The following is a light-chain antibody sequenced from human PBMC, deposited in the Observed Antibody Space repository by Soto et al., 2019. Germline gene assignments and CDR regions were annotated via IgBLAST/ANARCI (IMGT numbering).Light chain of an antibody. CDR3: QQYINRRT. J-gene: IGKJ1*01. V-gene: IGKV3-15*01. CDR1: QSVSSN. Sequence: EIVMTQSPATLSVSPGERATLSCRASQSVSSNLAWYQQKPGQAPRLLIYGASTRATGIPARFSGSGSGTEFTLTISSLQSEDFAVYYCQQYINRRTFGQGTKVEIK. CDR2: GAS.